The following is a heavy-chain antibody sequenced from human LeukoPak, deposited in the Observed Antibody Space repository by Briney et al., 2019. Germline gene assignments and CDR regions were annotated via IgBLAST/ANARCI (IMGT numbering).Heavy chain of an antibody. CDR2: MYSGGRT. Sequence: GGSLRLSCAACGFTVSSNYMSWLRQAPGKGVAGVSVMYSGGRTYYADSVKGRFTISRHNTKNTLYLQMNSLRAEDTPVYYCAGKLGYCRSTSCYSGAFDIWGQGTMVTVSS. D-gene: IGHD2-2*01. CDR3: AGKLGYCRSTSCYSGAFDI. J-gene: IGHJ3*02. V-gene: IGHV3-53*04. CDR1: GFTVSSNY.